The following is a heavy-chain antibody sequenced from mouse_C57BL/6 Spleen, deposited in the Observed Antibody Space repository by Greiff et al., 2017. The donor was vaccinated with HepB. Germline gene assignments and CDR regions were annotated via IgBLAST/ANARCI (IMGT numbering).Heavy chain of an antibody. CDR2: ISDGGSYT. D-gene: IGHD1-1*01. J-gene: IGHJ1*03. CDR1: GFTFSSYA. CDR3: ARGFITTVVANWYFDV. Sequence: DVMLVESGGGLVKPGGSLKLSCAASGFTFSSYAMSWVRQTPEKRLEWVATISDGGSYTYYPDNVKGRFTISRDNAKNNLYLQMSHLKSEDTAMYYCARGFITTVVANWYFDVWGTGTTVTVSS. V-gene: IGHV5-4*03.